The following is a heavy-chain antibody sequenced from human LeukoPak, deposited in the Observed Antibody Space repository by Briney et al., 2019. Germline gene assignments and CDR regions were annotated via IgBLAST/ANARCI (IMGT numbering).Heavy chain of an antibody. CDR3: ARLDSSGWYLGS. D-gene: IGHD6-13*01. Sequence: ASVKVSCKASGYTFIAYYMHWVRQAPGQGLEWMGWINPNSGGTNYAQKFQGRVTMTRDTSISTVYMELSRLRSDDTAVYYCARLDSSGWYLGSWGQGTLVTVSS. J-gene: IGHJ5*02. CDR1: GYTFIAYY. CDR2: INPNSGGT. V-gene: IGHV1-2*02.